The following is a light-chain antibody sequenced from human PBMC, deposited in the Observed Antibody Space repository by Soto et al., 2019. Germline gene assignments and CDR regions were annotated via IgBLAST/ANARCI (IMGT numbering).Light chain of an antibody. V-gene: IGKV1-39*01. CDR1: QSVNTY. CDR2: AAS. Sequence: DIQMTQSPSSLSASVEDRFTITCRASQSVNTYLHCYQQKAGQATKLLIYAASNLQSGVPSRLSGRGSGTDFTLNVESLQPEDFATYYCQQSYSNPWTFGQGTKVDIK. J-gene: IGKJ1*01. CDR3: QQSYSNPWT.